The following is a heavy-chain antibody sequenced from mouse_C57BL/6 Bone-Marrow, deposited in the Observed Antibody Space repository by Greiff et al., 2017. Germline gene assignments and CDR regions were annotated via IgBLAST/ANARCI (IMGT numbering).Heavy chain of an antibody. V-gene: IGHV1-85*01. CDR2: IYPRDGST. Sequence: VQLQQSGPELVKPGASVKLSCKASGYTFTSYEINWVKQRPGQGLEWIGWIYPRDGSTKYNEKFKGKDTLTVDTSSSTAYMELHSLTSEDSAVYFCARGYYGNGFAYWGQGTLVTVSA. J-gene: IGHJ3*01. CDR3: ARGYYGNGFAY. CDR1: GYTFTSYE. D-gene: IGHD2-1*01.